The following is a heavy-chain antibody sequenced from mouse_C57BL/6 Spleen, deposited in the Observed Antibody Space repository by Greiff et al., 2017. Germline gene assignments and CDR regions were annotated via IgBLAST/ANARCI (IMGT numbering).Heavy chain of an antibody. V-gene: IGHV1-53*01. CDR1: GYTFTSYW. Sequence: QVQLQQPGTELVKPGASVKLSCKASGYTFTSYWMHWVKQRPGQGLEWIGNINPSNGGTNYNEKFKSKATLTVDKSSSTAYMQLSSLTSEDSAVYYCARGKITTVVGLKGGYFDYWGQGTTLTVSS. D-gene: IGHD1-1*01. CDR3: ARGKITTVVGLKGGYFDY. J-gene: IGHJ2*01. CDR2: INPSNGGT.